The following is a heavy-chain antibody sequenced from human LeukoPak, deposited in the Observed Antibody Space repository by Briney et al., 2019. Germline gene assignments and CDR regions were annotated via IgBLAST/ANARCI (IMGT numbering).Heavy chain of an antibody. CDR3: ARGPHDDY. V-gene: IGHV4-34*01. Sequence: SETLSLTCAVYGGSFGGYYWSWIRQPPGKGLEWIGEINHSGSTNYNPSLKSRVTISVDTSKNQFSLKLSSVTAADTAVYYCARGPHDDYWGQGTLVTVSS. J-gene: IGHJ4*02. CDR2: INHSGST. CDR1: GGSFGGYY.